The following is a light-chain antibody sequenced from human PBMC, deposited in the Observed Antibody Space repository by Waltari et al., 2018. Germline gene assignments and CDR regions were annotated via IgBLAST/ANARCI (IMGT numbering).Light chain of an antibody. CDR2: HVS. CDR1: SSDIGFYTF. J-gene: IGLJ1*01. V-gene: IGLV2-14*03. CDR3: ASETSTTTLYV. Sequence: HSALTQPASVSGSPGQSITIPGTGTSSDIGFYTFVSWYQQHPGKAPKVMIYHVSNRPSGVSNRFSGSKSGNTASLTISGLQPEDEADYYCASETSTTTLYVFGSGTKVTVL.